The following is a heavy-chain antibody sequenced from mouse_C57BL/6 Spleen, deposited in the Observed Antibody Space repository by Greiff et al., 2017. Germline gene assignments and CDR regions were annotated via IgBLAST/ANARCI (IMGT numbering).Heavy chain of an antibody. CDR3: ARDRGSYEYFDV. CDR2: INYDGSST. CDR1: GFTFSDYY. D-gene: IGHD1-1*02. Sequence: EVKLVESEGGLVQPGSSMKLSCTASGFTFSDYYMAWVRQVPEKGLEWVANINYDGSSTYYLDSLKSRFIISRDNAKNILYLQMSSLKSEDTATYYCARDRGSYEYFDVWGTGTTVTVSS. J-gene: IGHJ1*03. V-gene: IGHV5-16*01.